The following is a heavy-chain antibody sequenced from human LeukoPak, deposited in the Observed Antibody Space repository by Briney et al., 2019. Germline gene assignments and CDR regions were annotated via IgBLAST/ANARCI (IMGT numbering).Heavy chain of an antibody. CDR2: IYHGGTT. Sequence: SETLSLTCTVSGYSISSGYYWGCIRQPPGEGLEWIGSIYHGGTTYYNPSLKSRVTISVDTSKNQFSLKLSSVTAADTAVYYCARDSPLYYMDVWGKGTTVTVSS. CDR1: GYSISSGYY. V-gene: IGHV4-38-2*02. J-gene: IGHJ6*03. CDR3: ARDSPLYYMDV.